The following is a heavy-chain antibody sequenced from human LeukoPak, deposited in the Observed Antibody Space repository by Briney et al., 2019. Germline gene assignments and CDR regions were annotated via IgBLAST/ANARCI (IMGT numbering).Heavy chain of an antibody. CDR1: GFTFSSYW. CDR2: INTDGSST. CDR3: ARTAIAAAGTPRGAFDY. J-gene: IGHJ4*02. V-gene: IGHV3-74*01. Sequence: GGSLRLSCAASGFTFSSYWMHWVRQAPGKGLVWVSRINTDGSSTSYADSVKGRFTISRDNSKNTLYLQMNSLRAEDTAVYYCARTAIAAAGTPRGAFDYWGQGTLVTVSS. D-gene: IGHD6-13*01.